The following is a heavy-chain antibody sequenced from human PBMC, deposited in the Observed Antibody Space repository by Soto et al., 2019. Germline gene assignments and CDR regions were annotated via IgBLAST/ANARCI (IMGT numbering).Heavy chain of an antibody. J-gene: IGHJ5*02. Sequence: SGPTLVNPTETLTLTCTVSGFSLSNARMGVSWIRQPPGKALEWLAHIFSNDEKSYSTSLKSRLTISKDTSKSQVVLTMTNMDPVDTATYYCARIVRAPRIFLLWFDPWGQGTLVTVSS. CDR1: GFSLSNARMG. CDR3: ARIVRAPRIFLLWFDP. D-gene: IGHD2-21*01. V-gene: IGHV2-26*01. CDR2: IFSNDEK.